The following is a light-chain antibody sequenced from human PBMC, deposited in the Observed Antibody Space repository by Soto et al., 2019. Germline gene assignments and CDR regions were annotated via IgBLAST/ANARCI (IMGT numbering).Light chain of an antibody. CDR2: EGS. CDR1: SSDVEAYNL. V-gene: IGLV2-23*01. J-gene: IGLJ2*01. Sequence: QSVLTQPASVSGSPEQSITISCTGTSSDVEAYNLVSWYQQHPGKAPRLIIYEGSKRPSGISHRFSGSKSDNTASLTISGLRAEDEAHYHCCSYAGSRTFVFGGGTKLTVL. CDR3: CSYAGSRTFV.